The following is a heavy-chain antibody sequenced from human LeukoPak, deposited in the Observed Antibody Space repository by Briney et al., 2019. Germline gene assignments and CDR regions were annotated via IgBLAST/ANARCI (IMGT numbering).Heavy chain of an antibody. J-gene: IGHJ5*02. CDR1: GFTFSGSA. CDR3: TRHLNPRGSYHNWFDP. V-gene: IGHV3-73*01. Sequence: GGSLRLSCAASGFTFSGSAVHWVRQASGKGLEWVGRIRSKANSYATAYAASVKGRFTISRDDSKNTAYLQMNSLKTEDTAVYYCTRHLNPRGSYHNWFDPWGQGTLVTVSS. D-gene: IGHD1-26*01. CDR2: IRSKANSYAT.